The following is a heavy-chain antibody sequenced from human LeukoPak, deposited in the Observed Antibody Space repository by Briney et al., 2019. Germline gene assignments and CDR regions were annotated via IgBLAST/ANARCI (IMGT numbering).Heavy chain of an antibody. CDR2: ISHDGNNK. CDR3: AKVRWGSDNALDS. J-gene: IGHJ4*02. V-gene: IGHV3-30*18. CDR1: GFPFSDYG. D-gene: IGHD3-16*01. Sequence: GGSLRLSCAASGFPFSDYGMYGVRQAPGKGLEWLAVISHDGNNKYYAESVKGRIAISRDNSMNTLYLQMNSLRAEDTAVYYCAKVRWGSDNALDSWGQGTLVTGSS.